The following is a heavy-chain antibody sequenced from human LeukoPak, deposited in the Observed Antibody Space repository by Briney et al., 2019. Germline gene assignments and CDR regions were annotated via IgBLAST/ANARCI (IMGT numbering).Heavy chain of an antibody. CDR2: IIPIFGTA. V-gene: IGHV1-69*13. Sequence: SVKVSCKASGYTFTSYAMNWVRQAPGQGLEWMGGIIPIFGTANYAQKFQGRVTITADESTSTAYMELSSLRSEDTAVYYCARDLEITQLFDPWGQGTLVTVSS. J-gene: IGHJ5*02. D-gene: IGHD5-24*01. CDR1: GYTFTSYA. CDR3: ARDLEITQLFDP.